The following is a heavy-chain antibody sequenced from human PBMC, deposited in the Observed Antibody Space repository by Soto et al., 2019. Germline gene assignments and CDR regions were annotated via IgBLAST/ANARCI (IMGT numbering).Heavy chain of an antibody. Sequence: PXESLSLACPVSGADIRIGDDYWAWIREPPGKGLEWIASIYYVWITFYNSSLESRVTISVDMSKNLFSLKLTSVTATDTAVYFCKGHTALRAAVEGFDPWGQGTLVTVYS. CDR1: GADIRIGDDY. CDR2: IYYVWIT. D-gene: IGHD6-13*01. CDR3: KGHTALRAAVEGFDP. J-gene: IGHJ5*02. V-gene: IGHV4-39*01.